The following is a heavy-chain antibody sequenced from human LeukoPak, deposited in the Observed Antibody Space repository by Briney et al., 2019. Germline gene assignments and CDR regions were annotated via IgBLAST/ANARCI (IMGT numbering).Heavy chain of an antibody. CDR1: GFTFSSYA. CDR3: ARGYCSSTSCPPYYYYMDV. D-gene: IGHD2-2*03. J-gene: IGHJ6*03. CDR2: ISGSGGST. Sequence: PGGSLRLSCAASGFTFSSYAMSWVRQAPGKGLEWVSAISGSGGSTYYADSVKGRFTISRDNSKNTLYLQMNSLRAEDTAVYYCARGYCSSTSCPPYYYYMDVWGKGTTVTVSS. V-gene: IGHV3-23*01.